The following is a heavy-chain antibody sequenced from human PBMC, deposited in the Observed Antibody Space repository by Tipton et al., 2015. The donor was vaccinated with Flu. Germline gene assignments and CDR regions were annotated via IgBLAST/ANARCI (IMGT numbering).Heavy chain of an antibody. D-gene: IGHD3-22*01. V-gene: IGHV4-59*01. CDR2: IYYSGST. Sequence: TLSLTCTVSGGSISSYYWSWIRQPPGKGLEWIGYIYYSGSTNYNPSLKSRVTISVDTSKNQFSLKLSSVTAADTAVYYCAREGHYYDSSGYYGPRRTYYYYGMDVWGQGTTVTVSS. J-gene: IGHJ6*02. CDR3: AREGHYYDSSGYYGPRRTYYYYGMDV. CDR1: GGSISSYY.